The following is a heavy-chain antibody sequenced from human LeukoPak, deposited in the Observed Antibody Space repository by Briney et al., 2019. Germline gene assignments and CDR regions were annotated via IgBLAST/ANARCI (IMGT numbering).Heavy chain of an antibody. CDR3: ARHQRGITRYYYYYMDV. D-gene: IGHD3-10*01. V-gene: IGHV4-59*04. Sequence: SETLSLTCTVSGGSISSYYWSWIRQPPGKGLEWIGYIYYSGSTYYNPSLKSRVTISVDTSKNQFSLKLSSVTAADTAVYYCARHQRGITRYYYYYMDVWGKGTTVTISS. J-gene: IGHJ6*03. CDR2: IYYSGST. CDR1: GGSISSYY.